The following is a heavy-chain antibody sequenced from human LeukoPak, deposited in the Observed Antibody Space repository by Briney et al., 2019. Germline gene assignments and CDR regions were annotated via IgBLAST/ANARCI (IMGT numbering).Heavy chain of an antibody. D-gene: IGHD3-9*01. Sequence: GASVKVSCKASGYIFTTYFIHWVRQAPGQGLEWMGWINPNNGDKNYVQKFQGRVTMTRDTSISTAYMELTRLRSDDTAVYYCAREGGYDILTGYQDYWGQGTLVTVSS. CDR2: INPNNGDK. J-gene: IGHJ4*02. V-gene: IGHV1-2*02. CDR1: GYIFTTYF. CDR3: AREGGYDILTGYQDY.